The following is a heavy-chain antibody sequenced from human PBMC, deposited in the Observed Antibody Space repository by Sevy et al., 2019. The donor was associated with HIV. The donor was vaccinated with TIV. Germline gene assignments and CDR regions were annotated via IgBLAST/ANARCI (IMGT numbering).Heavy chain of an antibody. V-gene: IGHV4-30-4*01. J-gene: IGHJ5*02. D-gene: IGHD6-6*01. CDR1: GGSISSGNYY. CDR2: ISYTGNT. CDR3: ARDATDNTSSSVWFDP. Sequence: SETLSLTCTVSGGSISSGNYYWHWIRQPPGKGLEWIGYISYTGNTYYNPSLKGPVTISVDTSNNQFSLRLTSVTAADTAVYYCARDATDNTSSSVWFDPWGQGTLVTVSS.